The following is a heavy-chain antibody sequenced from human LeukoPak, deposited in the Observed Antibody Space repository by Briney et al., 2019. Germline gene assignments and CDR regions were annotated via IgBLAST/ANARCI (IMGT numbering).Heavy chain of an antibody. CDR2: INSGGSST. V-gene: IGHV3-74*01. D-gene: IGHD1-26*01. Sequence: GGSLRLSCAASGFTFSPYWMHWVRQAPGKGLVWVSHINSGGSSTSYADSVKGRFTISRDNAKNTLFLQMHSLRADDTAVYYCARSFGGTYYFDYWGQGTLVTVYS. CDR3: ARSFGGTYYFDY. CDR1: GFTFSPYW. J-gene: IGHJ4*02.